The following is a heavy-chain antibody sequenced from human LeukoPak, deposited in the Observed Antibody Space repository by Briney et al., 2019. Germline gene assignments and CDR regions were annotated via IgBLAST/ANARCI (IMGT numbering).Heavy chain of an antibody. J-gene: IGHJ4*02. Sequence: ASVKVFCKASGYTFTSYYMHWVRQAPGQGLEWMGIINPSGGSTSYAQKFQGRVTMTRDTSTSTVYMELSSLRSEDTAVYYCARVMSGYDSSGYSSKMFDYWGQGTLVTVSS. CDR3: ARVMSGYDSSGYSSKMFDY. V-gene: IGHV1-46*01. D-gene: IGHD3-22*01. CDR1: GYTFTSYY. CDR2: INPSGGST.